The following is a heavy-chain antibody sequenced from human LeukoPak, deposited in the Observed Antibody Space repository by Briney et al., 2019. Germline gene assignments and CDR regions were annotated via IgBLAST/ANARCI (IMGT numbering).Heavy chain of an antibody. D-gene: IGHD6-13*01. V-gene: IGHV3-9*03. Sequence: GGSLRLSCAASGFTFDDYGMHWVRQAPGKGLEWVSGISWNSGSRAYADSVKGRFTISRDNVKNSLYLQMNSLRAEDLALYYCAKGGYSNSPGYMDVWGKGTTVTVSS. CDR3: AKGGYSNSPGYMDV. CDR2: ISWNSGSR. CDR1: GFTFDDYG. J-gene: IGHJ6*03.